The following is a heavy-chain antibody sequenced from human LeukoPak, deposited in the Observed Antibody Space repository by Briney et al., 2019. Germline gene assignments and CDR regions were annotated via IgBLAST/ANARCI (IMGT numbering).Heavy chain of an antibody. CDR1: GGSISSYY. CDR3: ARENTRIAAAGRGWFDP. V-gene: IGHV4-59*01. CDR2: IYYSGST. Sequence: SETLSLTCTVSGGSISSYYWSWIRQPPGKGLEWIGYIYYSGSTNYNPSLKSRVTISVDTSKNQFSLKLSSVTAADTAVYYCARENTRIAAAGRGWFDPWGQGTLVTVSS. J-gene: IGHJ5*02. D-gene: IGHD6-13*01.